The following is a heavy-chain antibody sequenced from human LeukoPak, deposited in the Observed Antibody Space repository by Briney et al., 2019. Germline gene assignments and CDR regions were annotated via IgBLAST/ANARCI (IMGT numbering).Heavy chain of an antibody. D-gene: IGHD1-26*01. CDR3: ASLGADYYFDY. CDR1: GGSISSYY. J-gene: IGHJ4*02. Sequence: PSETLSHTCTVSGGSISSYYWSWIRQPPGKGLEWIGYIYYSGSTNYNPSLKSRVTISVDTSKNQFSLKLSSVTAADTAVYYCASLGADYYFDYWGQGTLVTVSS. CDR2: IYYSGST. V-gene: IGHV4-59*01.